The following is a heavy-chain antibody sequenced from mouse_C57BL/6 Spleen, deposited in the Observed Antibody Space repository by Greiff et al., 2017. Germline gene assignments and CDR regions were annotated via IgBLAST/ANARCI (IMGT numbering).Heavy chain of an antibody. CDR3: ARRDYGGGRLDY. CDR2: IYPSDSDT. V-gene: IGHV1-74*01. D-gene: IGHD2-4*01. J-gene: IGHJ2*01. CDR1: GYTFTSYW. Sequence: QVQLQQPGAELVKPGASVKVSCKASGYTFTSYWMHWVKQRPGQGLEWIGRIYPSDSDTNYNQKFQGKATFTVDKSSSTAYMQLSSLTSEDSAVYYCARRDYGGGRLDYWGQGTTLTVSS.